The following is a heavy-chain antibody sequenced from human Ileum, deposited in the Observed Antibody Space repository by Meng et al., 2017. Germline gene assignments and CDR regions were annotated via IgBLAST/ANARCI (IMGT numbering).Heavy chain of an antibody. V-gene: IGHV1-69*02. CDR2: IIPTTGIA. CDR1: GGTFSSYS. Sequence: SVKVSCKASGGTFSSYSINWVRQAPGQAPEWMGRIIPTTGIAMYSRKFQGRVTITADTSTITAYMEMSSLRIDDTAVFYCARGSYDILTGLEYWGQGTVVTVSS. D-gene: IGHD3-9*01. CDR3: ARGSYDILTGLEY. J-gene: IGHJ4*02.